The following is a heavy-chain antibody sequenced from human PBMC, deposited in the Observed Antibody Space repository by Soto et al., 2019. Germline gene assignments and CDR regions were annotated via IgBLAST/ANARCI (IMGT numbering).Heavy chain of an antibody. CDR2: ISWNSGSI. CDR3: AKGIGTQWLADFDY. D-gene: IGHD6-19*01. Sequence: EVQLVESGGGLVQPGRSLRLSCAASGFTFDDYAMHWVRQAPGKGLEWVSGISWNSGSIGYADSVKGRLTISRDNAKNSLYLQMNSLRAEDTALYYCAKGIGTQWLADFDYWGQGTLVTVSS. V-gene: IGHV3-9*01. J-gene: IGHJ4*02. CDR1: GFTFDDYA.